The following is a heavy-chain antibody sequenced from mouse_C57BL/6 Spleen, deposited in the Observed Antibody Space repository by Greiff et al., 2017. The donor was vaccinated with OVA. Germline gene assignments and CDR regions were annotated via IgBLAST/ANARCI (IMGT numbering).Heavy chain of an antibody. V-gene: IGHV1-82*01. CDR1: GYAFSSSW. J-gene: IGHJ2*01. Sequence: VQLQQSGPELVKPGASVKISCKASGYAFSSSWMNWVKQRPGKGLEWIGRIYPGDGDTNYNGKFKGKATLTADKSSSTAYMQLSSLTSEDSAVYFCARVRWDYGSSYDYFDYWGQGTTLTVSS. D-gene: IGHD1-1*01. CDR2: IYPGDGDT. CDR3: ARVRWDYGSSYDYFDY.